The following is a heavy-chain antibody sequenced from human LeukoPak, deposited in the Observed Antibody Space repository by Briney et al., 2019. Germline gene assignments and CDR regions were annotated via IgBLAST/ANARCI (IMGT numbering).Heavy chain of an antibody. CDR3: ARVAAKTVDY. D-gene: IGHD2-15*01. CDR2: IYYSGST. V-gene: IGHV4-39*07. CDR1: GGSITSSSYY. J-gene: IGHJ4*02. Sequence: SETLSLTCTVSGGSITSSSYYWGWIRQPPGKGLEWIGSIYYSGSTYYNPSLKSRVTISVDTSKNQFSLKLSSVTAADTAVYYCARVAAKTVDYWGQGTLVTVSS.